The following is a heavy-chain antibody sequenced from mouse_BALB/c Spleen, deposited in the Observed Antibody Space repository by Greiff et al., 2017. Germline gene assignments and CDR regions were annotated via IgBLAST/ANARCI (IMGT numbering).Heavy chain of an antibody. CDR3: ARDVYPAWFAY. CDR1: GFTFSSYA. CDR2: ISSGGSYT. J-gene: IGHJ3*01. V-gene: IGHV5-9-4*01. Sequence: EVHLVESGGGLVKPGGSLKLSCAASGFTFSSYAMSWVRQSPEKRLEWVAEISSGGSYTYYPDTVTGRFTISRDNAKNTLYLEMSSLRSEDTAMYYCARDVYPAWFAYWGQGTLVTVSA.